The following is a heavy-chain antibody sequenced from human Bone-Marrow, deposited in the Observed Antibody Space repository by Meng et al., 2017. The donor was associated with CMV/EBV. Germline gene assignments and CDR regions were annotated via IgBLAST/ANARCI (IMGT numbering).Heavy chain of an antibody. D-gene: IGHD3-10*01. V-gene: IGHV1-46*01. J-gene: IGHJ4*02. CDR2: INPSGGST. Sequence: ASVKVSCKASGYTFTSYYMHWVRQAPGQGLEWMGIINPSGGSTSYAQKFQGRVTITRNTSISTAYMELSSLRSEDTAVYYCARGKSGFGYGAEIDYWGQGTLVTVSS. CDR1: GYTFTSYY. CDR3: ARGKSGFGYGAEIDY.